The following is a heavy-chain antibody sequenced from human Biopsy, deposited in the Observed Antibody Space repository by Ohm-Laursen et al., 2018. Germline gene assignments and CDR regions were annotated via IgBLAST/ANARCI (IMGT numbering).Heavy chain of an antibody. CDR2: IYHTGST. CDR1: GDSISSGGNY. D-gene: IGHD5-12*01. V-gene: IGHV4-31*03. J-gene: IGHJ4*02. Sequence: PSDTLSLTCPVSGDSISSGGNYWSWIRQFPGKGLEWIAYIYHTGSTYYNPSLKSRLSIAIDTSKNQFSVSLRSVTAADTAVYYCARADMVTTIVDYWGQGTLVTVSS. CDR3: ARADMVTTIVDY.